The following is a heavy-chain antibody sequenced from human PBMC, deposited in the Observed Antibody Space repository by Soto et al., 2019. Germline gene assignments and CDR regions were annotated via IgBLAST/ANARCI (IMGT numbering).Heavy chain of an antibody. D-gene: IGHD4-17*01. Sequence: SETLSLTCAVYGGSFSGYYWSWIRQPPGKGLEWIGEINHSGSTNYNPSLKSRVTISVDTSKNQFSLKLSSVTAADTAVYYWASPTVTMYYFVYWGQGTLVTVSS. J-gene: IGHJ4*02. CDR3: ASPTVTMYYFVY. CDR1: GGSFSGYY. CDR2: INHSGST. V-gene: IGHV4-34*01.